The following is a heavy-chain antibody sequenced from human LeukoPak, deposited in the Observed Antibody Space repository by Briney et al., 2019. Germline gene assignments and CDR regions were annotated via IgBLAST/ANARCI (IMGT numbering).Heavy chain of an antibody. CDR1: GFTFSSYA. J-gene: IGHJ6*02. CDR3: ARDIVVVPAAIGPSYYYYGMGV. CDR2: ISYDGSNK. D-gene: IGHD2-2*02. V-gene: IGHV3-30-3*01. Sequence: GGSLRLSCAASGFTFSSYAMHWVRQAPGKGLEWVAVISYDGSNKYYADSVKGRFTISRDNSKNTLYLQMNSLRAEDTAVYYCARDIVVVPAAIGPSYYYYGMGVWGQGTTVTVSS.